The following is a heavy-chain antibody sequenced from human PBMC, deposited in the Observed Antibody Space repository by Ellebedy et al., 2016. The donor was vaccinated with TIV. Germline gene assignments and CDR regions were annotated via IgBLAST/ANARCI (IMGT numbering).Heavy chain of an antibody. Sequence: ASVKVSCXASGYTFTGYYVHWVRQAPGQGLEWMGWISPNSGGTNYAQKFQGRVTMTRDTSISTAYMDLSRLRSDDTAVYFCARDSHPPSGIATPGPFDYWGQGTLVTVSS. J-gene: IGHJ4*02. D-gene: IGHD6-13*01. CDR3: ARDSHPPSGIATPGPFDY. V-gene: IGHV1-2*02. CDR1: GYTFTGYY. CDR2: ISPNSGGT.